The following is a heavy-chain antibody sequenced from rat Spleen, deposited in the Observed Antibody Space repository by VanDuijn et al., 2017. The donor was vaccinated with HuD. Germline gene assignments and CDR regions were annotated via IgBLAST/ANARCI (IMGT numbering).Heavy chain of an antibody. D-gene: IGHD1-8*01. J-gene: IGHJ2*01. CDR3: SREREYSRYFDY. CDR2: INTDSSST. Sequence: EVQLVESGGGLVQPGSSLKVSCVASGFTFSSSVMHWFRQAPENGIEWLAYINTDSSSTHYAETVKGRFTISRDNAKNTVDMQLSSLRSEDTAMYYCSREREYSRYFDYWGQGVMVTVSS. V-gene: IGHV5-43*01. CDR1: GFTFSSSV.